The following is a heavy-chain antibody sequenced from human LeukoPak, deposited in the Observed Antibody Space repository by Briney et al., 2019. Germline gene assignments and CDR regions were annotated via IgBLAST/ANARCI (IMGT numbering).Heavy chain of an antibody. V-gene: IGHV1-8*01. D-gene: IGHD2-2*01. CDR1: GYTFTSYD. J-gene: IGHJ6*02. CDR2: MNPNSGNT. Sequence: ASVKVSCKASGYTFTSYDINWVRQATGQGLEWMGWMNPNSGNTGYAQKFQGRVTMTRNTSISTAYMELSSLRSEDTAVYYCARLYCSSTSCYYYYYGMDVWGQGTTVTVSS. CDR3: ARLYCSSTSCYYYYYGMDV.